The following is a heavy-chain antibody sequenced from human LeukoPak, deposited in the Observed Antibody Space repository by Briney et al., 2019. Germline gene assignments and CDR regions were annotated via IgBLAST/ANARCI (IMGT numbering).Heavy chain of an antibody. D-gene: IGHD3-16*02. Sequence: GGSLRLSCTASGFTFDDYGMSWVRQAPGKGLEWVSGINWNGGGTGYADSVKGRFTISRDNAKSSLYLQMNSLRAEDTALYYCARGTVFYDYVWGSYPPGDYWGQGTLVTVSS. CDR3: ARGTVFYDYVWGSYPPGDY. CDR1: GFTFDDYG. CDR2: INWNGGGT. V-gene: IGHV3-20*04. J-gene: IGHJ4*02.